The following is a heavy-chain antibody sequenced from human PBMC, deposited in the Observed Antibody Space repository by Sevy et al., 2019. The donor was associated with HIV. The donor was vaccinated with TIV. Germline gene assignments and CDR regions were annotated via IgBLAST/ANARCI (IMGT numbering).Heavy chain of an antibody. V-gene: IGHV4-39*01. CDR3: ARPMVKSTYDTFDK. CDR2: IYYSGGT. CDR1: GGSIRRSTYY. J-gene: IGHJ3*02. Sequence: SETLSLTCLVSGGSIRRSTYYWGWIRQPPGKGLEWIGGIYYSGGTYYNPSLKPRVTISVDTSKNQFFLKLSSVTAADTALYYCARPMVKSTYDTFDKWGQGTMVTVSS. D-gene: IGHD2-21*01.